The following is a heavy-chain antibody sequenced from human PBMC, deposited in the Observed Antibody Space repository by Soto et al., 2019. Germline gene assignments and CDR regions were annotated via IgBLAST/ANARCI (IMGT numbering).Heavy chain of an antibody. CDR1: GGSISSSNW. CDR3: AREGSSTDNWFDP. V-gene: IGHV4-4*02. CDR2: IYHSGST. J-gene: IGHJ5*02. D-gene: IGHD2-2*01. Sequence: SETLSLTCAVSGGSISSSNWWSWVRQPPGKGLEWIGEIYHSGSTNYNPSLKSRVTISVDKSKNQFSLKLSSVTAADTAVYYCAREGSSTDNWFDPWGQGTLVTVSS.